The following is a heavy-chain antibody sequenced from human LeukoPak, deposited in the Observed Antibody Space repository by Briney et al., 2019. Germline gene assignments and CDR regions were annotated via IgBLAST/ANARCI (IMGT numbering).Heavy chain of an antibody. CDR2: ISGSSSYI. Sequence: GGSLRLSCAASAFTFGSYSMNWVRQAPGKGLEWVSSISGSSSYIYYADSVKGRFTISRDNSKNSLYLQMNSLRAEDTALYYCAKDIGDGGAGTLLFDYWGQGTLVTVSS. CDR3: AKDIGDGGAGTLLFDY. V-gene: IGHV3-21*04. CDR1: AFTFGSYS. D-gene: IGHD6-13*01. J-gene: IGHJ4*02.